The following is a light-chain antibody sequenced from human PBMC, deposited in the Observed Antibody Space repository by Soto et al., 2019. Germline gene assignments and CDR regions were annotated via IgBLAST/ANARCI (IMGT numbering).Light chain of an antibody. CDR1: QSVSSTY. J-gene: IGKJ1*01. Sequence: EIVLTQSPGTLSLSPGERATLSCRASQSVSSTYLAWYQQKPGQAPRLIIYGASSRATGIPDRFSGSGSGTDFSLTISRLEAEDVAVYYCQKYGSLTSSTFGQGTKVEIK. V-gene: IGKV3-20*01. CDR2: GAS. CDR3: QKYGSLTSST.